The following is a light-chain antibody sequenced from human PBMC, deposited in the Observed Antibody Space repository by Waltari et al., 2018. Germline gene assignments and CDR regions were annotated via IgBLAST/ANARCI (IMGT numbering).Light chain of an antibody. V-gene: IGLV2-14*03. CDR2: DVS. Sequence: QSALTQPASLSGSPGQSITISCTGTSGDVGFYKHVTRYQQHPGKAPRLIIYDVSERPSGVSNRFSGSKAGNAASRTISGLQAEDEADYYCSSYTGSSSWVFGGGTKLTVL. CDR3: SSYTGSSSWV. CDR1: SGDVGFYKH. J-gene: IGLJ3*02.